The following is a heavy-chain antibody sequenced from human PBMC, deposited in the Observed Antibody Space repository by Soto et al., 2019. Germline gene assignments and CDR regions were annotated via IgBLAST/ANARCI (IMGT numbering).Heavy chain of an antibody. D-gene: IGHD3-22*01. CDR2: IIPMFDTA. V-gene: IGHV1-69*13. CDR1: GGTFSRDA. CDR3: AREINYYDSSGSDY. J-gene: IGHJ4*02. Sequence: SVKVSCKASGGTFSRDAITWVRQAPGQGLEWMGGIIPMFDTANYAQKFQCGVTITADQSTSTAYMELSSLRSGDTAVYYRAREINYYDSSGSDYWGQGTLVTVSS.